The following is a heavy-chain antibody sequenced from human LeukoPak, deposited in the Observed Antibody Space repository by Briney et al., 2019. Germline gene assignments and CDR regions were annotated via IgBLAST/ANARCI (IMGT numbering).Heavy chain of an antibody. CDR1: GFTFSSYS. D-gene: IGHD3-22*01. Sequence: PGGSLRLSCAASGFTFSSYSMNWVRQAPGKGLEWVSYISSSSSTIYYADSVKGRFTISRDNAKNSLYLQMNSLRAEDTAVYYCARDNYGGYYYDSSGQIDYWGQGTLVTVSS. V-gene: IGHV3-48*04. CDR3: ARDNYGGYYYDSSGQIDY. J-gene: IGHJ4*02. CDR2: ISSSSSTI.